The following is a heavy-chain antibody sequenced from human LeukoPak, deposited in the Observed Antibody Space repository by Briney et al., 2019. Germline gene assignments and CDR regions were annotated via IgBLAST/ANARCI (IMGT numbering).Heavy chain of an antibody. D-gene: IGHD2-15*01. CDR3: ARDRCSGGSCYGYYYGMDV. J-gene: IGHJ6*02. Sequence: GGSLRLSCAASGFTFRNYAMTWVRQAPGKGLQWVSALSASGDSTYYADSVQGRFTISRDNSKNTLYLQMNSLRAEDTAVYYCARDRCSGGSCYGYYYGMDVWGQGTTVTVSS. CDR1: GFTFRNYA. CDR2: LSASGDST. V-gene: IGHV3-23*01.